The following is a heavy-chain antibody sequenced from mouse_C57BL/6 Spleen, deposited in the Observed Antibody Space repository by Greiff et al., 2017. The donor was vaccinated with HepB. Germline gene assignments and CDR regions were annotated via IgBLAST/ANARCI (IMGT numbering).Heavy chain of an antibody. CDR3: ARLTSAWFAY. J-gene: IGHJ3*01. CDR1: GFTFSSYA. Sequence: DVMLVESGGGLVKPGGSLKLSCAASGFTFSSYAMSWVRQTPEKRLEWVATISDGGSYTYYPDNVKGRFTISRDNAKNNLYLQMSHLKSEDTAMYYCARLTSAWFAYWGQGTLVTVSA. V-gene: IGHV5-4*03. CDR2: ISDGGSYT. D-gene: IGHD6-1*01.